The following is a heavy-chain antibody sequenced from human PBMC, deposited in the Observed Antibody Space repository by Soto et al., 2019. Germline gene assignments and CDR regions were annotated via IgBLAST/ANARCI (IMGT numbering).Heavy chain of an antibody. Sequence: EVQLVESGGGLIQPGGSLRLSCAASGFTVSSNYMSWVRQAPGKGLEWVSIIYSGGSTYFADSVKGRFTISRDNSKNTLYLQMNSLRAEGTAVYYCARGLRDCISTSCYQPFGYWGQGTLVTVSS. CDR1: GFTVSSNY. D-gene: IGHD2-2*01. V-gene: IGHV3-53*01. CDR3: ARGLRDCISTSCYQPFGY. CDR2: IYSGGST. J-gene: IGHJ4*02.